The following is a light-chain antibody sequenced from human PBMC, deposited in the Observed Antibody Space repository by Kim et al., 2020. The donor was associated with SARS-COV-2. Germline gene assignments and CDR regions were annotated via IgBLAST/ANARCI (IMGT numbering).Light chain of an antibody. J-gene: IGKJ4*01. CDR3: QQRSDWPLT. V-gene: IGKV3-11*01. Sequence: LSPGERANHPCRASQSVYNYLAWYQQKAGQAPRLLIYDASARASGSPARFSGSGSGTDFTLTISALEPGDFAVYYCQQRSDWPLTFGGGTKVDIK. CDR2: DAS. CDR1: QSVYNY.